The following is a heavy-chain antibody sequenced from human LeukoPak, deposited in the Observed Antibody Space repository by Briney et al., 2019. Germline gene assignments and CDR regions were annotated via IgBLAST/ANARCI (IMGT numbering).Heavy chain of an antibody. J-gene: IGHJ4*02. CDR2: IYHSGST. Sequence: PSETLSLTCTVSGYSISSGYYWGWIRQPPGKGLEWIGSIYHSGSTYYNPSLKSRVTISVDTSKTQFSLKLSSVTAADTAVYYCASPPVYGDFYFDYWGQGTLVTVSS. CDR3: ASPPVYGDFYFDY. CDR1: GYSISSGYY. V-gene: IGHV4-38-2*02. D-gene: IGHD4-17*01.